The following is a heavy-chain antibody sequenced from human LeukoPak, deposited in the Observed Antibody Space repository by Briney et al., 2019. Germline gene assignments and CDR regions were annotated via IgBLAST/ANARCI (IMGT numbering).Heavy chain of an antibody. J-gene: IGHJ1*01. V-gene: IGHV4-59*08. CDR1: GGSTSSYC. Sequence: SETVSLTCSVSGGSTSSYCWSWIRQPPGKGLESIASVCSSGRADYNPSLESRVTILFDTSRNQLSLKLSSVTAADTAVYYCATLPRGTQPPDYFHHWGQGTLVTVSS. CDR2: VCSSGRA. D-gene: IGHD1-1*01. CDR3: ATLPRGTQPPDYFHH.